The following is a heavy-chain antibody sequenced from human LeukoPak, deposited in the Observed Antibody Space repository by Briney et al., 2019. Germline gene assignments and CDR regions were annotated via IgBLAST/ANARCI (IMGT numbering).Heavy chain of an antibody. CDR1: GGSISSYY. CDR3: ARAAYSSSWYELYYYYYYMDV. CDR2: IYYSGST. V-gene: IGHV4-39*07. Sequence: TPSETLSLTCTVSGGSISSYYWGWIRQPPGKGLEWIGSIYYSGSTYYNPSLKSRVTISVDTSKNQFSLKLSSVTAADTAVYYCARAAYSSSWYELYYYYYYMDVWGKGTTVTVSS. J-gene: IGHJ6*03. D-gene: IGHD6-13*01.